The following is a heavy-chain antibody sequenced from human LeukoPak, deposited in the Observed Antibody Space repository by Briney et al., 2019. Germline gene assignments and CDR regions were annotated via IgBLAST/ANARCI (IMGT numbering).Heavy chain of an antibody. CDR1: GFTFSDYY. CDR2: ISSSSSYT. CDR3: ARDGYGSGTFDY. Sequence: GGSLRPSCAASGFTFSDYYMSWIRQAPGKGLEWVSYISSSSSYTNYADSVKGRFTISRDNAKNSLYLQMNSLRAEDTAVYYCARDGYGSGTFDYWGQGTLVTVSS. V-gene: IGHV3-11*06. D-gene: IGHD3-10*01. J-gene: IGHJ4*02.